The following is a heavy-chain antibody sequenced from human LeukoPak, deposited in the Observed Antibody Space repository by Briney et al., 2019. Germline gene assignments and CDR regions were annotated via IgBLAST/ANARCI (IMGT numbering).Heavy chain of an antibody. V-gene: IGHV4-38-2*01. CDR2: IYHSGST. CDR1: GYSISSGYY. J-gene: IGHJ4*02. D-gene: IGHD6-13*01. Sequence: SETLSLTCAVSGYSISSGYYWVWIRQPPGKWLEWIGSIYHSGSTYYNPSLKSRVTISVDTSKNQFSLKLSSVTAADTAVYYCARLGSSYRLIDYWGQGTLVTVSS. CDR3: ARLGSSYRLIDY.